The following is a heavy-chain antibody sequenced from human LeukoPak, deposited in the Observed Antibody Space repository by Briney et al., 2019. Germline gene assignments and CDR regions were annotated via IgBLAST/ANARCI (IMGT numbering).Heavy chain of an antibody. CDR2: ISWDGGST. D-gene: IGHD3-22*01. Sequence: PGGSLRLSCAASGFTFDDYAMHWVRQAPGKGLEWVSLISWDGGSTYYADSVKGRFTISRDNSKNSLYLQMNSLRAEDTALYYCAKQGVDSSGHYLDFDYWGQGTLVTVSS. J-gene: IGHJ4*02. CDR1: GFTFDDYA. V-gene: IGHV3-43D*03. CDR3: AKQGVDSSGHYLDFDY.